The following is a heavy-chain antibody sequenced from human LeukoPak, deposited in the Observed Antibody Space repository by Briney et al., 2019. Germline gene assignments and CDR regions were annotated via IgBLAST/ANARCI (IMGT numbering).Heavy chain of an antibody. D-gene: IGHD3-10*01. CDR1: GYIFTSYG. CDR2: ISAYNGNT. V-gene: IGHV1-18*01. Sequence: ASVKVSCKASGYIFTSYGISWVRQAPGQGLEWMGWISAYNGNTNYAQKLQGRVTMTTDTSTSTAYMELRSLRSDDTAVYYCARDLGGSGSYYNNVYFDYWGQGTLVTVSS. J-gene: IGHJ4*02. CDR3: ARDLGGSGSYYNNVYFDY.